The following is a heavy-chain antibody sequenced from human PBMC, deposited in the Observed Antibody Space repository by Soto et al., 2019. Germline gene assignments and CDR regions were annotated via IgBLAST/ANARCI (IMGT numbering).Heavy chain of an antibody. CDR2: IYFSETT. CDR3: ARATDEFLGARSQFDP. D-gene: IGHD1-26*01. CDR1: GASVNNPSYF. J-gene: IGHJ5*02. Sequence: SETLSLTCIVSGASVNNPSYFWTWIRQPPGKRPEWLGYIYFSETTDYNPSLKSRVTISIDTSKNQFSLKLTSVTAADTGVYYCARATDEFLGARSQFDPWGPGTPVTVSS. V-gene: IGHV4-61*01.